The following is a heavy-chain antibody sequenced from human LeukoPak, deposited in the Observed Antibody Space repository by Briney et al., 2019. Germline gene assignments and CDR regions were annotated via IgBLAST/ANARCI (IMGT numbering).Heavy chain of an antibody. Sequence: GGSLRLSCAASGFTFSSYSMNWVRQAPGKGLEWVSSISSSSSYIYYADLVKGRFTISRDNAKNSLYLQMNSLRAEDTAVYYCARGKYYYDSTGYYPGGDYWGQGTLVTVSS. CDR1: GFTFSSYS. J-gene: IGHJ4*02. CDR3: ARGKYYYDSTGYYPGGDY. CDR2: ISSSSSYI. D-gene: IGHD3-22*01. V-gene: IGHV3-21*01.